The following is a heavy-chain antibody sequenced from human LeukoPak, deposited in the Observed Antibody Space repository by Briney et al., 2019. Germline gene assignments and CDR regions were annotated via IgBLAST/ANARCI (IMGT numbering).Heavy chain of an antibody. J-gene: IGHJ4*02. CDR1: GFAFNTYS. CDR2: IFSSSTYI. V-gene: IGHV3-21*03. CDR3: ARDFYDGFALDY. Sequence: GESLRLSCAASGFAFNTYSMNWVRQAPGKGLEWVSFIFSSSTYIYYTDSVKGRFTISRDNARNSLYLQMDNLRAEDTGVYCCARDFYDGFALDYWGQGTLVTVSS. D-gene: IGHD2/OR15-2a*01.